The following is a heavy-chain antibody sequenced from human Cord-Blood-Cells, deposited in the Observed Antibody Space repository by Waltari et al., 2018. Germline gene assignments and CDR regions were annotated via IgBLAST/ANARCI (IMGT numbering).Heavy chain of an antibody. D-gene: IGHD2-8*01. CDR1: GYTFTGYY. V-gene: IGHV1-2*02. CDR3: ARVSGPKAGCMLY. J-gene: IGHJ4*02. CDR2: INPNSGGT. Sequence: QVQLVQSGXEXXXXXASVXVSCKASGYTFTGYYMHWVRQAPGQGLEWMGWINPNSGGTNYAQKFQGRVTMTRDTSISTAYMELSRLRSDDTAVYYCARVSGPKAGCMLYWGQGTLVTVSS.